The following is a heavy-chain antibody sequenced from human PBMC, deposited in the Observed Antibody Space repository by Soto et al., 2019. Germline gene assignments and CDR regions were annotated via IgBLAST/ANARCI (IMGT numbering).Heavy chain of an antibody. CDR2: VYYSGTP. Sequence: SETLSLTCAVSGGSSRQSSYFWGWIRQPPGKGLEWIASVYYSGTPYYSPSLKSRVTISIDTSKTQISLKLNSLTAADTAVYYCARESGGSYGAFDIWGQGTMVTVS. D-gene: IGHD1-26*01. CDR1: GGSSRQSSYF. CDR3: ARESGGSYGAFDI. V-gene: IGHV4-39*02. J-gene: IGHJ3*02.